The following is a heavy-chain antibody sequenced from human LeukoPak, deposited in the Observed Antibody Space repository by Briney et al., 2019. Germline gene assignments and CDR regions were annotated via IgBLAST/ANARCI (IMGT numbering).Heavy chain of an antibody. CDR1: GGSIRSRSYY. Sequence: SQTLSLTRTVSGGSIRSRSYYWGSIRPPAGKGLERIGRIYTSGRTNYNTPLKSRDTMSADTPQNQFSLQLSSVTAADTAVYCCARDQRSTMVRGVIITLDGMDVWGQGTTVTVSS. V-gene: IGHV4-61*02. D-gene: IGHD3-10*01. J-gene: IGHJ6*02. CDR2: IYTSGRT. CDR3: ARDQRSTMVRGVIITLDGMDV.